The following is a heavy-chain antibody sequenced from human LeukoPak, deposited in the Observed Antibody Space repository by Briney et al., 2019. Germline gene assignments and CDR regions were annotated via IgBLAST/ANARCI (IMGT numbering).Heavy chain of an antibody. V-gene: IGHV4-4*07. CDR2: IYTSGST. J-gene: IGHJ5*02. CDR1: GGSISSYY. D-gene: IGHD3-10*01. Sequence: SETLSLTCTVSGGSISSYYWSWIRQPAGKGLEWIGRIYTSGSTNYNPSLKSRVTISVDTSKNQFSLKLSSVTAADTAVYYCARGPGDYYGSGDWFDPWGQGTLVTVSS. CDR3: ARGPGDYYGSGDWFDP.